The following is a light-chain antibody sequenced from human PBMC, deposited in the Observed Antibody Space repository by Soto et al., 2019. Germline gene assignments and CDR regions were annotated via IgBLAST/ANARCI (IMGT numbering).Light chain of an antibody. Sequence: QPVLTQPPSASGTPGQRVTISCSGSNSNIGSHTVNWYQQLPGTAPKLLIYSNNQRPSGVPDRFSGSKSGTSASLAISGLQSEDEADYYCASWDDSLKGVVFGGGTQLTVL. J-gene: IGLJ3*02. CDR2: SNN. V-gene: IGLV1-44*01. CDR3: ASWDDSLKGVV. CDR1: NSNIGSHT.